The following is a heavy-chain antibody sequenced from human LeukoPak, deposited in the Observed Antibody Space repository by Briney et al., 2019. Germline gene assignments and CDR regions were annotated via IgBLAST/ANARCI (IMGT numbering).Heavy chain of an antibody. CDR2: INPSGGST. CDR3: ARGANYYGSGRYLPGDY. J-gene: IGHJ4*02. D-gene: IGHD3-10*01. V-gene: IGHV1-46*01. Sequence: ASVKVSCKASGYTFTSYYMHWVRQAPGQGLEWMGIINPSGGSTSYAQKFQGRVTMTRDMSTSTVYMELSSLRSEDTAVYYCARGANYYGSGRYLPGDYWGQGTLVTVSS. CDR1: GYTFTSYY.